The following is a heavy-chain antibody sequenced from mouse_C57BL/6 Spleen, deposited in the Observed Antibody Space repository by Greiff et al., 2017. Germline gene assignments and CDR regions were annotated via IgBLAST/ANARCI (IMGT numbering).Heavy chain of an antibody. CDR3: AMLTGAFDY. Sequence: VQLQESGAELARPGASVKMSCKASGYTFTSYTMHWVKQRPGQGLEWIGYINPSSGYTKYNQKFKYKATLTADKSSSTAYMQLSSLTSEDSAVYYCAMLTGAFDYWGQGTTLTVSS. J-gene: IGHJ2*01. CDR1: GYTFTSYT. CDR2: INPSSGYT. D-gene: IGHD4-1*01. V-gene: IGHV1-4*01.